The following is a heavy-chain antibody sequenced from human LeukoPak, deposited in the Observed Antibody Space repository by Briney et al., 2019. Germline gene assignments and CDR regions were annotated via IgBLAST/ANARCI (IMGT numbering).Heavy chain of an antibody. CDR3: ANEVPYSSGWRGAFDI. Sequence: GGSLRLSCAASGFTFSSYGMHWVRQAPGKGLEWVAVISYDGSNKYYADSVKGRFTISRDNSKNTLYLQMNSLRAEDTAVYYCANEVPYSSGWRGAFDIWGQGTMVTVSS. D-gene: IGHD6-19*01. V-gene: IGHV3-30*18. CDR2: ISYDGSNK. J-gene: IGHJ3*02. CDR1: GFTFSSYG.